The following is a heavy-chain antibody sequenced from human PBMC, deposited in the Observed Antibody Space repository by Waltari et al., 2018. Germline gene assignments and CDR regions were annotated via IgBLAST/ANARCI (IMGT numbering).Heavy chain of an antibody. CDR1: GGSISSYY. V-gene: IGHV4-4*07. Sequence: QVQLQESGPGLVKPSETLSLTCTVSGGSISSYYWSWIRQPAGKGLEWIGRIYTSGSTNYNPSLKSRVTISVDKSKNQFSLKLSSVTAADTAVYYCARSQYSRDGYNTFDYWGQGTLVTVSS. J-gene: IGHJ4*02. CDR2: IYTSGST. D-gene: IGHD3-22*01. CDR3: ARSQYSRDGYNTFDY.